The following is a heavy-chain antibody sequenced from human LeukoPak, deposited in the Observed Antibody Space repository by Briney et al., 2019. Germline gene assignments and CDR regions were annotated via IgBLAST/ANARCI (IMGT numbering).Heavy chain of an antibody. V-gene: IGHV4-4*07. CDR3: AKDLRRDEYYYYHMDV. CDR2: FQISGNI. CDR1: GASISSHY. J-gene: IGHJ6*03. D-gene: IGHD2/OR15-2a*01. Sequence: PSETLSLTCFVSGASISSHYWNWVRQPAGRRLEWLGRFQISGNISYNPSLKSRLTLSVDRSKNQFSLKLTSMTAADTAVYYCAKDLRRDEYYYYHMDVWGKGTTVTVSS.